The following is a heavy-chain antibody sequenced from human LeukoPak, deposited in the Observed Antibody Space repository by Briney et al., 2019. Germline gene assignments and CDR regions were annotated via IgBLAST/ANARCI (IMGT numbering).Heavy chain of an antibody. V-gene: IGHV4-59*01. CDR3: ARIAGYNYGYNYFDS. D-gene: IGHD5-18*01. J-gene: IGHJ4*02. CDR1: GGSISSYY. Sequence: SETLSLTCTVAGGSISSYYWSWIRQPPGKGLEWIGYIYYSGSTNYNPSLKSRVTISVVTSKNQFSLKLSSVTAADTAVYYCARIAGYNYGYNYFDSWGQGALVTVSS. CDR2: IYYSGST.